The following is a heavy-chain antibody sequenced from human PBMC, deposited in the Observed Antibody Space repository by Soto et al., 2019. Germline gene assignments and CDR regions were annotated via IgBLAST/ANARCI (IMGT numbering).Heavy chain of an antibody. CDR1: GYTFTGYY. J-gene: IGHJ4*02. CDR2: ISPQTGGT. V-gene: IGHV1-2*02. CDR3: GRGRSGELVIFY. D-gene: IGHD1-26*01. Sequence: QVQLVQSGAEVKKPGASVKVSCKASGYTFTGYYIHWVRQTPGQGPEWMGEISPQTGGTKYAQKYQGRVTMTRDTSITTVYMELSNLSPDDTAVYYCGRGRSGELVIFYWGQGTLVTVSS.